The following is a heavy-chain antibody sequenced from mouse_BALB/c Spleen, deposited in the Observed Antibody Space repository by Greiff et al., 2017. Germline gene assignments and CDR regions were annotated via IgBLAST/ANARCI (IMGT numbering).Heavy chain of an antibody. CDR3: ARKGTTSFAY. CDR1: GYTFTSYW. CDR2: INPSNGRT. V-gene: IGHV1S81*02. D-gene: IGHD2-13*01. Sequence: VQLQQPGAELVKPGASVKLSCKASGYTFTSYWMHWVKQRPGQGLEWIGEINPSNGRTNYNEKFKSKATLTVDKSSSTAYMQLSSLTSEDSAVYYCARKGTTSFAYWGQGTLVTVSA. J-gene: IGHJ3*01.